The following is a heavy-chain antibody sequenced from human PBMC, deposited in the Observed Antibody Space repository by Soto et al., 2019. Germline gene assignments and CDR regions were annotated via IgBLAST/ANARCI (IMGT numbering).Heavy chain of an antibody. CDR2: IFHTGGT. CDR3: AGELHGSPDY. Sequence: QVQLQESGPGLVEPSETLSLTCTVTDGSISSSNFHWAWVRQPQGGGLEWIGSIFHTGGTYSRPSLKDRVTMSVDTARTQSSLKVHSVTTSDTAIYFCAGELHGSPDYLGHGTLVTVSS. D-gene: IGHD1-7*01. V-gene: IGHV4-39*01. CDR1: DGSISSSNFH. J-gene: IGHJ4*01.